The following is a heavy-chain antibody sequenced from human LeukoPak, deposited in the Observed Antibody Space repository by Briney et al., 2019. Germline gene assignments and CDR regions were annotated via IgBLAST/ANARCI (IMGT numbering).Heavy chain of an antibody. V-gene: IGHV3-7*05. Sequence: GGSLRLSCAASGFTFSNYWMNWVRQAPGKGLEWVANIKQDGSEKYYVDSVKGRFTISRDNVENSLYLQMNSLRAEDTAVYYCARGGFMTTVTTYWGQGTLVTVSS. D-gene: IGHD4-17*01. J-gene: IGHJ4*02. CDR1: GFTFSNYW. CDR3: ARGGFMTTVTTY. CDR2: IKQDGSEK.